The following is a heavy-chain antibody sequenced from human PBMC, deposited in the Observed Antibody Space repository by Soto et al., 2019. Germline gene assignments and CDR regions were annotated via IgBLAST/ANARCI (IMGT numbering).Heavy chain of an antibody. CDR3: ARDGDIVVANTRRGAFDI. Sequence: GASVKVSCKASGGTFSSYTISWVRQAPGQGLEWMGRIIPILGIANYAQKFQGRVTITADKSTSTAYMELSSLRSEDTAVYYCARDGDIVVANTRRGAFDIWGQGTMVTVSS. V-gene: IGHV1-69*04. J-gene: IGHJ3*02. CDR2: IIPILGIA. D-gene: IGHD2-15*01. CDR1: GGTFSSYT.